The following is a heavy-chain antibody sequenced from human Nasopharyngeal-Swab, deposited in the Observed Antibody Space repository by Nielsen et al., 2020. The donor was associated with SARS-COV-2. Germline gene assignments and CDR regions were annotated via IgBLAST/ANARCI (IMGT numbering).Heavy chain of an antibody. D-gene: IGHD1-26*01. CDR2: ISSSSSTI. V-gene: IGHV3-48*04. Sequence: GESLKISCAASGFTFSSYSMNWVRQAPGKGLEWVSYISSSSSTIYYADSVKGRFTISRDNAKNSLYLQMNSLRAEDTAVYYCARDMGANFDPWGQGTLVTVSS. J-gene: IGHJ5*02. CDR3: ARDMGANFDP. CDR1: GFTFSSYS.